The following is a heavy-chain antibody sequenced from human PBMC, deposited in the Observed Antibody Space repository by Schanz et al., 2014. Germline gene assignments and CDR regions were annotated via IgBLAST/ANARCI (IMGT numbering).Heavy chain of an antibody. J-gene: IGHJ4*02. CDR1: GGSFSGYW. CDR2: VNHGGYT. V-gene: IGHV4-34*01. Sequence: QVQLQQWGAGLLKPSETLSLTCAFSGGSFSGYWWTWVRQSPGKGLEWIGEVNHGGYTNYNPSLKSRGTVSVDMSKKQFSLRLSSVTAADTAAYYCATWSGTRLFHNWGQGTLVTVSS. CDR3: ATWSGTRLFHN. D-gene: IGHD1-7*01.